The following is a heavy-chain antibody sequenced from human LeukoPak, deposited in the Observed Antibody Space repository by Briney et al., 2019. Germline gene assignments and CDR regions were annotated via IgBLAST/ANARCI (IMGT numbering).Heavy chain of an antibody. D-gene: IGHD3-10*01. Sequence: PAGGSLRLSCAATGFTFSSYAMSWVRQAPGKGLEWVSAISGSGGSTYYADSVKGRFTISRDNSMNTLYLQMNSLRAEDTAVYYCAKEVPLWFGEKQFDYWGQGTLVTVSS. CDR3: AKEVPLWFGEKQFDY. J-gene: IGHJ4*02. V-gene: IGHV3-23*01. CDR1: GFTFSSYA. CDR2: ISGSGGST.